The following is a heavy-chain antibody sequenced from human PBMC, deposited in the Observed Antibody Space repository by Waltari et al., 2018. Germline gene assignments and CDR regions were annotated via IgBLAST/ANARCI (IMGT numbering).Heavy chain of an antibody. V-gene: IGHV5-51*01. CDR3: ARQPLHSYGIRHFDY. D-gene: IGHD5-18*01. J-gene: IGHJ4*02. CDR1: GYSFTRYG. CDR2: IFPGDSNT. Sequence: EVQLVQSGAEVNKPGESLKIYCEGSGYSFTRYGIGWVRQMPGKGLEWMVVIFPGDSNTNYSPSFRGHATISADNSITTAYLQWSSLKASDTAIYFCARQPLHSYGIRHFDYWGQGTPVTVS.